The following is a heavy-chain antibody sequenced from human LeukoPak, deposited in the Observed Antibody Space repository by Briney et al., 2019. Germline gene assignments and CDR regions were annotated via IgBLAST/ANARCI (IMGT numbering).Heavy chain of an antibody. J-gene: IGHJ4*02. CDR3: ARDYGGGWYQIDY. CDR1: GGSISSYY. V-gene: IGHV4-59*12. D-gene: IGHD6-13*01. Sequence: SETLSLTCTVSGGSISSYYWSWIRQPPGEGLEWIGYISYSGSTNYNPSLKNRLTISLDTSKRQFSLNLNSVTVADTALYYCARDYGGGWYQIDYWGQGTLVTVSS. CDR2: ISYSGST.